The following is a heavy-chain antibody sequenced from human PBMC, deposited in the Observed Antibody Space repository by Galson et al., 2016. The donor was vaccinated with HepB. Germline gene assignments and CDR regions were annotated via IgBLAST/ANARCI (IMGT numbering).Heavy chain of an antibody. J-gene: IGHJ4*01. CDR1: GGSTSGSGQH. CDR2: IYYGGSS. Sequence: ETLSLTCSVSGGSTSGSGQHWGWIRQPPGKGLEWIGTIYYGGSSYYNPSLKRRVTMSVDTSKDRFSLNLNSVTAADTAVYYCARVRGGDSDFDYWGLGTLVIVSS. V-gene: IGHV4-39*07. CDR3: ARVRGGDSDFDY. D-gene: IGHD2-21*02.